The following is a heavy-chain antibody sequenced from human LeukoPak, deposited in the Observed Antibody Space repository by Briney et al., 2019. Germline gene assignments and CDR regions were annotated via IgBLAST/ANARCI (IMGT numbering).Heavy chain of an antibody. CDR1: GGSFSGYY. D-gene: IGHD6-6*01. V-gene: IGHV4-34*01. J-gene: IGHJ4*02. Sequence: PSETLSLTCAVYGGSFSGYYWSWIRQPPGKGLEWIGEINHSGSTNYNLSLKSRVTISVDRSKNQFSLRLTSVTAADTAVYYCARVRWDSSSSEDYWGQGTLVTVSS. CDR3: ARVRWDSSSSEDY. CDR2: INHSGST.